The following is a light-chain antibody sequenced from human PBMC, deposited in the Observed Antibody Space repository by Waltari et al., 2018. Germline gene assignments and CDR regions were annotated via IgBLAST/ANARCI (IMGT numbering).Light chain of an antibody. CDR1: ASSIGRNT. Sequence: QSVLTQPPSSSGTPGQRVPHPCFGRASSIGRNTVNWDQHFPGTAPKFLIYSNNQRPSGVPDRFSGSKSGTSASLAISGLQSEDEAVYFCASWDDSLKAVLFGGGTKLTVL. J-gene: IGLJ2*01. V-gene: IGLV1-44*01. CDR3: ASWDDSLKAVL. CDR2: SNN.